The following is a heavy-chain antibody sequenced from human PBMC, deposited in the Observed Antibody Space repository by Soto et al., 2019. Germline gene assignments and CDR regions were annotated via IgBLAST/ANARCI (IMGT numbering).Heavy chain of an antibody. D-gene: IGHD2-15*01. CDR1: GFTFSSYA. V-gene: IGHV3-23*01. J-gene: IGHJ6*02. Sequence: EVQLLESGGGLVQPGGSLRLSCAASGFTFSSYAMSWVRQAPGKGLEWVSAISGSGGYTYYADSVKGRFTISRDNSKNTLYLQMNSLGAEDTAVDYCARRLYCSGSSCHYYYYTMDVWGQGTTVIVSS. CDR3: ARRLYCSGSSCHYYYYTMDV. CDR2: ISGSGGYT.